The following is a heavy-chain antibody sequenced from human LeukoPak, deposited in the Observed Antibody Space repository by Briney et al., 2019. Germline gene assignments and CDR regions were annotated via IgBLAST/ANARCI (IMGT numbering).Heavy chain of an antibody. J-gene: IGHJ5*02. CDR2: IKQDGSQN. V-gene: IGHV3-7*01. CDR1: GFIFRNVW. Sequence: GGSLRLSCAASGFIFRNVWMSWVRQAPGKGLEWVANIKQDGSQNYYVDSVKGRFTISRDTARNSLHLQINSLRAEDTAMYYCAIEGSGRSLDPWGQGTLVTVSS. D-gene: IGHD3-3*01. CDR3: AIEGSGRSLDP.